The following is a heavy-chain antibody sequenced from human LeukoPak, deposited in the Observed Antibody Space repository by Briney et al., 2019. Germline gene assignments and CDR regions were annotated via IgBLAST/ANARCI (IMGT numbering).Heavy chain of an antibody. Sequence: GGSLRLSCAASGFTFSDYYMSWIRLAPGKGLEWVSYISGSSSYTNYADSVKGRFTISRDNAKNSLYLQMDSLRAEDTAVYYCTRGGGYNSNDYWGQGALVTVSS. V-gene: IGHV3-11*05. D-gene: IGHD5-24*01. J-gene: IGHJ4*02. CDR2: ISGSSSYT. CDR3: TRGGGYNSNDY. CDR1: GFTFSDYY.